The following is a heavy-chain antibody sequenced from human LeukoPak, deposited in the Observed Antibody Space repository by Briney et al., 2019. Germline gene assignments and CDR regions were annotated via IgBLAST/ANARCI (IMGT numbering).Heavy chain of an antibody. CDR2: IYYSGST. J-gene: IGHJ5*02. Sequence: PSQTLSLTCTVSGGSLSSGDYYWSWIRQPPGKGLEWIGYIYYSGSTYYNPSLKSRVTISVDTSKNQFSLKLSSVTAADTAVYYCAWGDSSGYPFDPWGQGTLVTVSS. D-gene: IGHD3-22*01. V-gene: IGHV4-30-4*08. CDR3: AWGDSSGYPFDP. CDR1: GGSLSSGDYY.